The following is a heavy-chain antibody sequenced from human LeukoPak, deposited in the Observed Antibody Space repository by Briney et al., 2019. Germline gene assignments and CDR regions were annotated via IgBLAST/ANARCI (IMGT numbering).Heavy chain of an antibody. CDR2: ISGSGGST. CDR1: GFTFSSYA. J-gene: IGHJ4*02. Sequence: GGSLRLYCAASGFTFSSYAMRWGREAPGRGLGGVSAISGSGGSTYYAASVKGRFTISRDNSKNTLYLQMNSLRAEDTAVYYCAKYSSSWTIPLDYWGQGTLVTVSS. D-gene: IGHD6-13*01. CDR3: AKYSSSWTIPLDY. V-gene: IGHV3-23*01.